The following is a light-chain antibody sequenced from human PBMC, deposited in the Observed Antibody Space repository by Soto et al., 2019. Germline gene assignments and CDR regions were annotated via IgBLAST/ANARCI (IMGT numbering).Light chain of an antibody. CDR3: QQHGSSPPT. CDR1: QSVSSSY. V-gene: IGKV3-20*01. CDR2: GAS. Sequence: IVLTQSPGTLSLFPGERATLSCRASQSVSSSYLAWYQQKPGQAPRLLFYGASRRATGIPDRFSGSGSGTDFTLTISRLEPEDFAVYYCQQHGSSPPTFDQGTKVGIE. J-gene: IGKJ1*01.